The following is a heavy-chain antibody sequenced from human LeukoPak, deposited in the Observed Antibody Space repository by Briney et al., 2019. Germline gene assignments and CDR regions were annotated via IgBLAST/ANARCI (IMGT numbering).Heavy chain of an antibody. CDR3: ARGWYSSGWYVFDY. J-gene: IGHJ4*02. D-gene: IGHD6-19*01. CDR2: IFSSGST. CDR1: NDSMTRYY. V-gene: IGHV4-4*07. Sequence: SETLSLTCTVSNDSMTRYYWAWIRQPAGKGLEWIGRIFSSGSTNYNPSLKTRVTMSEDVSKNQFSLTLSSVTAAGTAVYYCARGWYSSGWYVFDYWGQGTLVTVTS.